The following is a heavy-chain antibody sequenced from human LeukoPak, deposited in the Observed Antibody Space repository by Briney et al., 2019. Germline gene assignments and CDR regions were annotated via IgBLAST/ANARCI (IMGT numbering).Heavy chain of an antibody. CDR2: ISYDGSNK. D-gene: IGHD4-17*01. CDR1: GFTFSSHG. J-gene: IGHJ4*02. Sequence: GGSLRLSCAASGFTFSSHGMHWVRQAPCKGLEWVAVISYDGSNKYYADSVKGRFTISRDNSKNTLYLQMNSLRAEDTAVYYCAKDGGSTVTTGFDYWGQGTLVTVSS. V-gene: IGHV3-30*18. CDR3: AKDGGSTVTTGFDY.